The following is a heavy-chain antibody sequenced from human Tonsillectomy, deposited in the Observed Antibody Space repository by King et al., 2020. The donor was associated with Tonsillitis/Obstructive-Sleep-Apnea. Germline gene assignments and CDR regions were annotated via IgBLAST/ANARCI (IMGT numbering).Heavy chain of an antibody. J-gene: IGHJ6*03. D-gene: IGHD4-17*01. Sequence: QLVQSGSELKKPGASVKVSCKASGYTFSNYVMNWVRQAPGQGLEWMGRINTNTGNPTYVQGFTGRFVFSLDTSVSTAYLQISNLKAEATAVYYCAREGAGDYLSYYYMDVWGKGTTVTVSS. V-gene: IGHV7-4-1*02. CDR1: GYTFSNYV. CDR3: AREGAGDYLSYYYMDV. CDR2: INTNTGNP.